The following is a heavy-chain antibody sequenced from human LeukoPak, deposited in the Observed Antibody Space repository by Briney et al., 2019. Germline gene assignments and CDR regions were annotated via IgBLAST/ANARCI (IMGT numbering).Heavy chain of an antibody. CDR3: ARGRPMVRGVTDLYYFDY. Sequence: ASVKVSCKASGYTFTGYYMHWVRQAPGQGLDWMGLINPNSGGTNYAQKFQGWVTMTRDTSISTAYMELSRLRSDDTAVYYCARGRPMVRGVTDLYYFDYWGQGTLVTVSS. D-gene: IGHD3-10*01. V-gene: IGHV1-2*04. J-gene: IGHJ4*02. CDR2: INPNSGGT. CDR1: GYTFTGYY.